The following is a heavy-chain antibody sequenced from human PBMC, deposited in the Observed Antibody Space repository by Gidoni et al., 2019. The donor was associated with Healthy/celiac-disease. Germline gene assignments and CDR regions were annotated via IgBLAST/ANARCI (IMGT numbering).Heavy chain of an antibody. CDR3: ARQRSAVAGTNYFDY. D-gene: IGHD6-19*01. CDR2: IYYSGST. Sequence: QLQLQASGPGLVKPSETLSLTCTVSGGSITRSSYYWGWIRQPPGKGLEWIGSIYYSGSTYYNPSLKSRVTISVDTSKNQFSLKLSSVTAADTAVYYCARQRSAVAGTNYFDYWGQGTLVTVSS. J-gene: IGHJ4*02. CDR1: GGSITRSSYY. V-gene: IGHV4-39*01.